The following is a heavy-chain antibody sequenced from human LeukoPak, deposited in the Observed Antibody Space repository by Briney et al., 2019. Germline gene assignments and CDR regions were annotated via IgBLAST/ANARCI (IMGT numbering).Heavy chain of an antibody. CDR1: GYDFSTYG. D-gene: IGHD6-19*01. J-gene: IGHJ4*02. CDR2: IRPSNGNR. Sequence: ASVKASCRTSGYDFSTYGITWVRQAPGQGLAYMGWIRPSNGNRNYAQKVQDRVTLTTDTSTSTVYMELRSLRSDDTAVYYCARAFSASKSCDYWGQGTLVTVSS. CDR3: ARAFSASKSCDY. V-gene: IGHV1-18*01.